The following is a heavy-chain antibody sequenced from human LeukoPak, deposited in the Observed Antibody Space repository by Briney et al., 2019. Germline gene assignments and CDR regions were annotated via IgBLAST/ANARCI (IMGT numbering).Heavy chain of an antibody. J-gene: IGHJ4*02. D-gene: IGHD1-14*01. CDR3: ARDLNREDFDY. V-gene: IGHV3-33*01. CDR2: IWLDGSAT. CDR1: GFDFGSYD. Sequence: GKSPRLSCAASGFDFGSYDMHWVRQAPGKGLEWVAIIWLDGSATYYGDSVKGRFTVSRDNSNNTLYLQMNSLRVEDTAVYYCARDLNREDFDYWGQGTLVAVSS.